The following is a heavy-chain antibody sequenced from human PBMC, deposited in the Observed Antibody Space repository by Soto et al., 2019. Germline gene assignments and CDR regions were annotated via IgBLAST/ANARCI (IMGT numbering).Heavy chain of an antibody. CDR3: ARWGSGTYFDY. CDR2: IYYSGST. V-gene: IGHV4-59*01. CDR1: GGSISSYY. Sequence: QVQLQESGPGLVKPSETLSLTCTVSGGSISSYYWSWIRQPPGKGLEWIGYIYYSGSTNYNPSLKVRVTISVTTSKNQFSLKLSSVTAADPAVYYCARWGSGTYFDYWGQGTLVTVSS. J-gene: IGHJ4*02. D-gene: IGHD6-19*01.